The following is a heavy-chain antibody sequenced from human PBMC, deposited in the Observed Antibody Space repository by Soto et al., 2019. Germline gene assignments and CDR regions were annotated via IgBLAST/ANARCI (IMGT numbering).Heavy chain of an antibody. D-gene: IGHD4-4*01. CDR2: ITGSGGDK. Sequence: GGPLRLSCSASGFTFRPYYMNWVRQAPGKGLEWVSSITGSGGDKYYADSVKGRFTISRDNARNSLYLQMSSLRVEDTAVYYCARDSNFWEVWGQGTTVTVSS. J-gene: IGHJ6*02. CDR1: GFTFRPYY. CDR3: ARDSNFWEV. V-gene: IGHV3-21*01.